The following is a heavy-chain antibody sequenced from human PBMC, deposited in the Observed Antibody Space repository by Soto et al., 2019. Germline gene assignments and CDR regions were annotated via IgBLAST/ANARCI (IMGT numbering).Heavy chain of an antibody. Sequence: SETLSLTCTVSGGSISSYYWSWIRQPPGKGLEWIGYIYYSGSTNYNPSLKSRVTISVDTSKNQFSLKLSSVTAADTAVYYCARGVEDSRGYYHPFDYWGQGTLVTV. CDR1: GGSISSYY. J-gene: IGHJ4*02. CDR2: IYYSGST. CDR3: ARGVEDSRGYYHPFDY. D-gene: IGHD3-22*01. V-gene: IGHV4-59*01.